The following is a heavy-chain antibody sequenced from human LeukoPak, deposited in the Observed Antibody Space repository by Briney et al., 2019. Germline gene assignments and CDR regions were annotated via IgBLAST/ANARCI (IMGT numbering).Heavy chain of an antibody. Sequence: GASVKVSCKASGGTFSSYAINWVRQATGQGLEWMGWMNPNSGNTGYAQKFQGRVTMTRNTSISTAYMELSSLRSEDTAVYYCARGQKGESGYYYGYWGQGTLVTVSS. D-gene: IGHD3-22*01. CDR3: ARGQKGESGYYYGY. V-gene: IGHV1-8*02. J-gene: IGHJ4*02. CDR2: MNPNSGNT. CDR1: GGTFSSYA.